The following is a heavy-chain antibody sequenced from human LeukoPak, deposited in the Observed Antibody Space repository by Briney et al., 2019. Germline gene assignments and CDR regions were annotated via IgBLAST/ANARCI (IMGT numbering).Heavy chain of an antibody. J-gene: IGHJ5*02. CDR3: ARAVSSGWSNWFDP. CDR1: GSTFSSYS. CDR2: ISSSSSYI. Sequence: GGSLRLSCAASGSTFSSYSMNWVRQAPGKGLEWVSSISSSSSYIYYADSVKGRFTISRDNAKNSLYLQMNSLRAEDTAVYYCARAVSSGWSNWFDPWGQGTLVTVSS. V-gene: IGHV3-21*01. D-gene: IGHD6-19*01.